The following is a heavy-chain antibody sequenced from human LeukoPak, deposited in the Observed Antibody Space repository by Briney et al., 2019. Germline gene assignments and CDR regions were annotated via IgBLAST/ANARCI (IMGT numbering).Heavy chain of an antibody. J-gene: IGHJ4*02. CDR1: GFPLSTYW. D-gene: IGHD2-2*01. CDR2: IKQDGREK. Sequence: GGSLRLSCAASGFPLSTYWTSWARQAPGTGLEWGASIKQDGREKLYVHSVKRRFTISRDNAKNSLYLQMNRLRAEDTAVYYCARGGYQLLWYWGQGTLVTVSS. CDR3: ARGGYQLLWY. V-gene: IGHV3-7*04.